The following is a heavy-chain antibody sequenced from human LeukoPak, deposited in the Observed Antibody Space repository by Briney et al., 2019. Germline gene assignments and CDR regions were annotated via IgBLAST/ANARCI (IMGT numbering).Heavy chain of an antibody. CDR3: ARDGHLEMATVSYYYGMDV. CDR2: IIPIFGAA. V-gene: IGHV1-69*13. Sequence: SVKVSCKASGGTLSSYASSWVRPAPGQGLEWMGGIIPIFGAANYAQKFQGRVTLTADESPSTGSMGLSSLTAEDTAVYYCARDGHLEMATVSYYYGMDVWPQGPTVSVPS. CDR1: GGTLSSYA. J-gene: IGHJ6*02. D-gene: IGHD5-24*01.